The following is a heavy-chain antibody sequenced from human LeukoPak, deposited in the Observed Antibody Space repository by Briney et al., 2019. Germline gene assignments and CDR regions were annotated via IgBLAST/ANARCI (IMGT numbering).Heavy chain of an antibody. CDR2: IYTGGST. CDR3: ARYGGGYYYTIDY. V-gene: IGHV3-53*01. CDR1: GFTVSSNY. Sequence: GGSLRLSCAASGFTVSSNYMSWVRQAPGKGLEWVSVIYTGGSTYYADSVKGRFTISRDNAKNSLYLQMNSLRAEDTAVYYCARYGGGYYYTIDYWGQGTLVTVSS. D-gene: IGHD3-22*01. J-gene: IGHJ4*02.